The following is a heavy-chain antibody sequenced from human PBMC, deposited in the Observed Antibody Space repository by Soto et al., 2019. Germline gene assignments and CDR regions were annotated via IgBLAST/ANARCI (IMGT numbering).Heavy chain of an antibody. CDR3: ARHRQRGITRRPLLYNWFDP. D-gene: IGHD3-10*01. Sequence: SETLSLTCTVSGGSISSSSYYWGWIRQPPGKGLEWIGSIYYSGSTYYNPSLKSRVTISVDTSKNQFSLKLSSVTAADTAVYYCARHRQRGITRRPLLYNWFDPWGQGTLVTVSS. V-gene: IGHV4-39*01. CDR1: GGSISSSSYY. J-gene: IGHJ5*02. CDR2: IYYSGST.